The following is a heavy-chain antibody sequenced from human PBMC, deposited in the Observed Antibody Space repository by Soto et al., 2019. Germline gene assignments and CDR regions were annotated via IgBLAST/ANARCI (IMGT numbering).Heavy chain of an antibody. CDR3: AKDIRFRSWSYYYYMDV. D-gene: IGHD6-13*01. CDR2: ISWNSGSI. Sequence: GGSLRLSCAASGFTFDDYAMHWVRQAPGKGLEWVSGISWNSGSIGYADSVKGRFTISRDNAKNSLYLQMNSLRAEDTALYYCAKDIRFRSWSYYYYMDVWGKGTTVTVSS. CDR1: GFTFDDYA. J-gene: IGHJ6*03. V-gene: IGHV3-9*01.